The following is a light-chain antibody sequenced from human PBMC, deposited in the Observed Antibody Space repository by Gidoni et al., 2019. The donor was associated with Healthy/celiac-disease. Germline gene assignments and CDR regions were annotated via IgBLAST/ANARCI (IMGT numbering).Light chain of an antibody. CDR3: QQYET. CDR1: QSISSW. V-gene: IGKV1-5*01. J-gene: IGKJ1*01. CDR2: DAS. Sequence: DIQMTQSPSTLSASVGDRVTITCRASQSISSWLAWYQQKPGKAPKLLIYDASSLESGVPSRCSGSGSGTEFTLTISSLQPDDFATYYCQQYETFGQGTKVEIK.